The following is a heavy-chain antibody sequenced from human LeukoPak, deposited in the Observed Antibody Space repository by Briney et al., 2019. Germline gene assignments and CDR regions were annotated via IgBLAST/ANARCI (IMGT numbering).Heavy chain of an antibody. CDR3: ARVSKHYGDYISDAFDI. Sequence: ASVKVSCKASGYTFTGYYMHWVRQAPGQGLEWMGWINPNSGGTNYAQKFQGRVTMTRDTSISTAYMELSRLRSDDTAVYYCARVSKHYGDYISDAFDIRGQGTMVTVSS. CDR2: INPNSGGT. CDR1: GYTFTGYY. J-gene: IGHJ3*02. D-gene: IGHD4-17*01. V-gene: IGHV1-2*02.